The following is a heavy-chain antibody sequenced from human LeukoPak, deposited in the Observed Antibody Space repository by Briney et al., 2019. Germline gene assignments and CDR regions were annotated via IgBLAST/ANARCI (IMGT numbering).Heavy chain of an antibody. CDR2: ISYDGSNK. J-gene: IGHJ5*02. CDR1: AFTFSSYG. D-gene: IGHD3-10*01. V-gene: IGHV3-30*18. CDR3: AKDSRGVIITWGCDP. Sequence: GRSLRLSCAASAFTFSSYGMHWVRQAPGKGLEWVGVISYDGSNKYYADSVKGRFTISRDNSKNTLYLQMNSLRAEDTAVYYCAKDSRGVIITWGCDPWGQGTLVTVSS.